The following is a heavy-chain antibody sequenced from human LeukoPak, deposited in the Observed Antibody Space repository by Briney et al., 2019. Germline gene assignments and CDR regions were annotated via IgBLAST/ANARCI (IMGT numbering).Heavy chain of an antibody. Sequence: ASVKVSCKASGGTFSSYAISWVRQAPGQGLEWMGGIIPIFGTANYAQKFQGRVTITTDESTSTAYMELSSLRSEDTAVYYCAREKTYYYDSWDHWGAFDIWGQGTMVTVSS. D-gene: IGHD3-22*01. CDR3: AREKTYYYDSWDHWGAFDI. J-gene: IGHJ3*02. CDR2: IIPIFGTA. CDR1: GGTFSSYA. V-gene: IGHV1-69*05.